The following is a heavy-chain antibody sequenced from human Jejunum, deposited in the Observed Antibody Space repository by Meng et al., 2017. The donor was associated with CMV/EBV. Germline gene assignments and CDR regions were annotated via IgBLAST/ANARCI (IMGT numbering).Heavy chain of an antibody. CDR2: VLHSGST. CDR3: ARDLTVVRGVLDF. D-gene: IGHD3-10*01. CDR1: GASFSSTNW. Sequence: GAGASFSSTNWWTWVRQPPGKGLEWIGEVLHSGSTNYNSSLKSRVTISVDKSRNLFSLKLNSVTAADTAVYYCARDLTVVRGVLDFWSQGTLVTVSS. J-gene: IGHJ4*02. V-gene: IGHV4-4*02.